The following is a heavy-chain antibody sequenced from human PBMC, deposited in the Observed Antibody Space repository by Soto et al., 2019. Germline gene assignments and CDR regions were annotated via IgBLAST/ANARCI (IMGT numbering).Heavy chain of an antibody. CDR1: GDSVSSNSAA. CDR2: TYYRSKWYN. Sequence: QSQTLSLTCAISGDSVSSNSAAWNWIRQSPSRGLEWLGRTYYRSKWYNDYAVSVKSRITINPETSKNQFSLQLNSVTPEDTAVYCCARDSYCSGDSCYSFDYWGHGTLVNVSS. CDR3: ARDSYCSGDSCYSFDY. J-gene: IGHJ4*01. V-gene: IGHV6-1*01. D-gene: IGHD2-15*01.